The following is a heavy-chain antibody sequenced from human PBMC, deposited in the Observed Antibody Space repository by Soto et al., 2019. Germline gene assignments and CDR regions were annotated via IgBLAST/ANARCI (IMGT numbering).Heavy chain of an antibody. CDR2: ISWNSGSI. J-gene: IGHJ4*02. CDR3: AKDSGYYYGSGSYYN. Sequence: PGGSLRLSXAASGFTFDDYAMHWVRQAPGKGLEWVSGISWNSGSIGYADSVKGRFTISRDNAKNSLYLQMNSLRAEDTALYYCAKDSGYYYGSGSYYNWGQGTLVTVS. D-gene: IGHD3-10*01. CDR1: GFTFDDYA. V-gene: IGHV3-9*01.